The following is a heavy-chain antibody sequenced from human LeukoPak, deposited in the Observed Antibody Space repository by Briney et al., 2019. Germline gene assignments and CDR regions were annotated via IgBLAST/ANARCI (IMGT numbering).Heavy chain of an antibody. CDR3: ARDFIAVAGTYYYYYGMDV. CDR1: GYTFTGYY. V-gene: IGHV1-2*04. Sequence: ASVKVSCKASGYTFTGYYMHWVRQAPGQGLEWMGWINPNSGGTNYAQKFQGWVTMTRDTSISTAYMELSRLRSDDTAVYYCARDFIAVAGTYYYYYGMDVWGQGTTVTVSS. CDR2: INPNSGGT. J-gene: IGHJ6*02. D-gene: IGHD6-19*01.